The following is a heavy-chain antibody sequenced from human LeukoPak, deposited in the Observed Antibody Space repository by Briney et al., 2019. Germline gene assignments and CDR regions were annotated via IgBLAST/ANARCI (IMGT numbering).Heavy chain of an antibody. V-gene: IGHV3-73*01. J-gene: IGHJ4*02. CDR1: GFTFSGST. Sequence: GGSLRLSCAASGFTFSGSTVHWVRQSSGRGLEWVGHIRPKANSYATAYAASVKGRFAISGDDSKNTAYLQLNSLKTEDTAVYYCSRHEALPGDYWGQGTLVTVSA. CDR3: SRHEALPGDY. CDR2: IRPKANSYAT. D-gene: IGHD2-21*02.